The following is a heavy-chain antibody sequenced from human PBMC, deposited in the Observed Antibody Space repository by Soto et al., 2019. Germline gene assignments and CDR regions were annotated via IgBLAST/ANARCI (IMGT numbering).Heavy chain of an antibody. CDR2: IYHSGST. CDR1: GGSISSSNW. V-gene: IGHV4-4*02. J-gene: IGHJ4*02. CDR3: ARVRWYGDYSDY. Sequence: PSETLSLTCAVSGGSISSSNWWSWVRQPPGKGLEWIGEIYHSGSTNYNPSLKSRVTISVDTPKNQFSLKLSSVTAADTAVYYCARVRWYGDYSDYWGQGTLVTVSS. D-gene: IGHD2-15*01.